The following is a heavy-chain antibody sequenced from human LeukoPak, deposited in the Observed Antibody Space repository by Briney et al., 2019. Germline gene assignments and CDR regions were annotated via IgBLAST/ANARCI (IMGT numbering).Heavy chain of an antibody. CDR1: XXXFSXYA. CDR2: ISYDGSNK. D-gene: IGHD1-7*01. Sequence: GGXXXLSCXXSXXXFSXYAXXWVRQAPGKGLEWVAVISYDGSNKYYADSVKGRFTISRDNSKNTLYLQMNSLRAEDTAVYYCARAGNWNYPLIYWGQGTLVTVSS. V-gene: IGHV3-30*01. J-gene: IGHJ4*02. CDR3: ARAGNWNYPLIY.